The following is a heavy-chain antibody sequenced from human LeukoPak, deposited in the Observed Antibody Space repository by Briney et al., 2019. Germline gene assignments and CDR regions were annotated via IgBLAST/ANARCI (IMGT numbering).Heavy chain of an antibody. D-gene: IGHD3-10*01. V-gene: IGHV3-30*04. Sequence: GGSLRLSCAASGFTFSSYAMHWVRQAPGKGLEWVAVISSDGSNENHADSMKGRFTMSRDNSKNTLYLQMNSLRAEDTAVYYCAREFFRDYCAAGAFDIWGQGTMVTVSS. CDR1: GFTFSSYA. CDR3: AREFFRDYCAAGAFDI. CDR2: ISSDGSNE. J-gene: IGHJ3*02.